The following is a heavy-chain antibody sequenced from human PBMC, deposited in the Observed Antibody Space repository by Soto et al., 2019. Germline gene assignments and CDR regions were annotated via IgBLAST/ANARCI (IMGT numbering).Heavy chain of an antibody. D-gene: IGHD3-3*01. CDR1: GGSFSGYY. CDR2: INHSGST. J-gene: IGHJ5*02. Sequence: PSETLSLTCAVYGGSFSGYYWSWIRQPPGKGLEWIGEINHSGSTNYNPSLKSRVTISVDTSKNQFSLKLSSVTAADTAVYYCARGGFWSDYNWFGPWGQGTLVTVSS. CDR3: ARGGFWSDYNWFGP. V-gene: IGHV4-34*01.